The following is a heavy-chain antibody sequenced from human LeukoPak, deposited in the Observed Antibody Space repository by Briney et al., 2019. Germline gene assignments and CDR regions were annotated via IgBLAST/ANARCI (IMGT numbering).Heavy chain of an antibody. D-gene: IGHD4-23*01. CDR1: GGSISSYY. J-gene: IGHJ4*02. CDR2: IYYSGST. Sequence: SETLSLTCTVSGGSISSYYWSWIRHPPGKGLEWIGYIYYSGSTNYNPPLKSRVTISVDTSKNQFSLKLSSVTAADTAVYYCARVIFGGNSLSLDYWGQGTLVTVSS. CDR3: ARVIFGGNSLSLDY. V-gene: IGHV4-59*01.